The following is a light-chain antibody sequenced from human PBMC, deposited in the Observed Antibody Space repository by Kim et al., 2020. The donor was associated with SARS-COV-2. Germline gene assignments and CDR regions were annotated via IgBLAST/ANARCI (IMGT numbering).Light chain of an antibody. CDR1: QSVGSY. J-gene: IGKJ1*01. CDR3: QQRNSWPRT. V-gene: IGKV3-11*01. Sequence: EIVLTQSPATLSLSPGESATLSCRASQSVGSYLAWYQQKPGQAPRVLIYDASNRFTGIPARFSGSGSGTDFTLTISSLEPEDFAVYYCQQRNSWPRTFGQGTKLVIK. CDR2: DAS.